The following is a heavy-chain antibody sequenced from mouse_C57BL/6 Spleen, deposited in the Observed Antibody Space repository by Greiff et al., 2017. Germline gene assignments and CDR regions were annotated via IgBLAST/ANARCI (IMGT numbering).Heavy chain of an antibody. D-gene: IGHD1-1*01. V-gene: IGHV1-82*01. J-gene: IGHJ2*01. CDR2: IYPGNGDT. CDR1: GYAFSSSW. CDR3: ARYYCGSSFDY. Sequence: QVQLQQSGPELVKPGASVKISCKASGYAFSSSWMNWVKQRPGKGLEWIGRIYPGNGDTNYNGKFKGKATLTADKSSSTAYMQLSSLTSEDSAVYFCARYYCGSSFDYWGQGTTLTVSS.